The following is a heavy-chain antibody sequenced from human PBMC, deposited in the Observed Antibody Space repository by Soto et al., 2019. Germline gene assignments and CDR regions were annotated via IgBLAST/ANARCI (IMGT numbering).Heavy chain of an antibody. CDR1: GFTFTSSA. J-gene: IGHJ4*02. CDR2: IVVGSGNT. CDR3: AARHDYGDYECGY. D-gene: IGHD4-17*01. Sequence: SVKVSCKASGFTFTSSAVQWVRQARGQRLEWIGWIVVGSGNTNYAQKFQERVTITRDMSTSTAYMELSSLRSEDTAVYYCAARHDYGDYECGYWGQGTLVTVSS. V-gene: IGHV1-58*01.